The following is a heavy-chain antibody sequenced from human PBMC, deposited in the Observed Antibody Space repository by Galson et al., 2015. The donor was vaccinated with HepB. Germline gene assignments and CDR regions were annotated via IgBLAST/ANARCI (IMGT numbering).Heavy chain of an antibody. CDR2: IIPILGIA. J-gene: IGHJ3*02. Sequence: SVKVSCKASGGTFSSYTISWVRQAPGQGLEWMGRIIPILGIANYAQKFQGRVTITADKSTSTAYMELSSLRSEDTAVYYCAREGYCSGGSCYGGAVDIWGQGTMVTVSS. V-gene: IGHV1-69*04. CDR3: AREGYCSGGSCYGGAVDI. CDR1: GGTFSSYT. D-gene: IGHD2-15*01.